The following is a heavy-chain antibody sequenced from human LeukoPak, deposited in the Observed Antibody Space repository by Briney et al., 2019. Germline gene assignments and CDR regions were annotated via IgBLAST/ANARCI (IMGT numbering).Heavy chain of an antibody. J-gene: IGHJ4*02. V-gene: IGHV4-61*01. CDR2: IYYSGST. CDR1: GGSVSSASYY. CDR3: ARGGDCSGGSCYSGLHFDY. D-gene: IGHD2-15*01. Sequence: SETLSLTCTVSGGSVSSASYYWSWIRQPPGKGLERIGFIYYSGSTNYNPSLKSRVTISVDTSKNQFSLKLSSVTAADTAVYYCARGGDCSGGSCYSGLHFDYWGQGTLVTVSS.